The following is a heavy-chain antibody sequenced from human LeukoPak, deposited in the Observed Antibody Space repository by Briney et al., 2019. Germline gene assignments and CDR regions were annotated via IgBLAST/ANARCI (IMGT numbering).Heavy chain of an antibody. CDR3: AKVSGLYCSGGSCYPYSD. Sequence: GGSLRLSCAASGFTFSSYAMSWVRQAPGKGLEWVSAISGSGGSTYYADSVKGRFTISRDNSKNTLYLQMNSLRAEDTAVYYCAKVSGLYCSGGSCYPYSDWGQGTLVTVPS. V-gene: IGHV3-23*01. CDR1: GFTFSSYA. D-gene: IGHD2-15*01. J-gene: IGHJ4*02. CDR2: ISGSGGST.